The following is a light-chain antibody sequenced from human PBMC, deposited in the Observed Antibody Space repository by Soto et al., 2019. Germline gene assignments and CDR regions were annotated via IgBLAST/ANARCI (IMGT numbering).Light chain of an antibody. CDR3: QQYNSSSQA. J-gene: IGKJ1*01. CDR1: QSVSSS. V-gene: IGKV3D-15*01. Sequence: ILMTQSPANRSVSPGERATLSWGASQSVSSSVAWYQQKPGQAPRLLIYDASNIATGVPARFSGSGSGTDGTITITSLEKEDGSVYHCQQYNSSSQAFGQGTKVDIK. CDR2: DAS.